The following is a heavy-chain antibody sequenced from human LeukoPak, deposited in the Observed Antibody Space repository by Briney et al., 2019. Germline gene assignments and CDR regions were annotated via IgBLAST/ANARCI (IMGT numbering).Heavy chain of an antibody. Sequence: PGRSLRLSCAASGFTFSTYGMHWVRQTPGKGLEWVAVIWYDGSNKYYADSVKGRFTISRDNSKNTLDLQMNSLRVEDTAVYYCARDGYSGSKRGFYFDSWGQGTLVTVSS. CDR2: IWYDGSNK. CDR1: GFTFSTYG. D-gene: IGHD5-12*01. J-gene: IGHJ4*02. CDR3: ARDGYSGSKRGFYFDS. V-gene: IGHV3-33*01.